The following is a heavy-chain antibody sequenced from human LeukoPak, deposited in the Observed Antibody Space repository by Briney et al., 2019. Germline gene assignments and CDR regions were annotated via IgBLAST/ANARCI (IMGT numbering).Heavy chain of an antibody. J-gene: IGHJ4*02. CDR1: GGSISSYY. CDR3: ARDRPLQGQLAAARSWPFDY. D-gene: IGHD6-13*01. Sequence: SETLSLTCTVSGGSISSYYWSWIRQPPGKGLEWIGYIYYSGSTNYNPSLKSRVTISVDTSKNQFSLKLSSVTAADTAVYYCARDRPLQGQLAAARSWPFDYWGQGTLVTVSS. V-gene: IGHV4-59*12. CDR2: IYYSGST.